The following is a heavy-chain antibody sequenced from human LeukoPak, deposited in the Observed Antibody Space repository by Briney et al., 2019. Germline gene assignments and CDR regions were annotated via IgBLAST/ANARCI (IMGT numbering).Heavy chain of an antibody. CDR3: ARGLYSSSWYGY. J-gene: IGHJ4*02. D-gene: IGHD6-13*01. CDR2: INHSGST. V-gene: IGHV4-34*01. Sequence: SETLSLTCAVYGVSFSGYYWSWIRQPPGKGLEWIGEINHSGSTNYNPSLKSRVTISVDTSKNQFSLKLSSVTAADTAVYYCARGLYSSSWYGYWGQGTLVTVSS. CDR1: GVSFSGYY.